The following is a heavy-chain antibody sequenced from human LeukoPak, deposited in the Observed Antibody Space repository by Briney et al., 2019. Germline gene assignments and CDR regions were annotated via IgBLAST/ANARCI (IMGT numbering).Heavy chain of an antibody. CDR3: AKDLKEYIVVVVAATPDY. V-gene: IGHV3-30*18. J-gene: IGHJ4*02. CDR1: GFTFSSYG. Sequence: GGSLRLSCAASGFTFSSYGMHWVRQAPDKGLEWVAVISYDGSNKYYADYVKGRFTISRDNSKNTLYLQMNSLRAEDTAVYYCAKDLKEYIVVVVAATPDYWGQGTLVTVSS. CDR2: ISYDGSNK. D-gene: IGHD2-15*01.